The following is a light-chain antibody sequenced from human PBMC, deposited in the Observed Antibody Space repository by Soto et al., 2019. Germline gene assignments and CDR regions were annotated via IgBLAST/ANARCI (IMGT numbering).Light chain of an antibody. CDR3: QNYLSAPLFT. Sequence: DVQMTQSPSSLSASVGDRVTITCRASQGISDYLAWYQQKPGKVPRLLIYAASTLHSGVPSRFSGSGSGTDFTLTISSLQPEDVATYYCQNYLSAPLFTCGGGTKAEIK. V-gene: IGKV1-27*01. CDR2: AAS. J-gene: IGKJ4*01. CDR1: QGISDY.